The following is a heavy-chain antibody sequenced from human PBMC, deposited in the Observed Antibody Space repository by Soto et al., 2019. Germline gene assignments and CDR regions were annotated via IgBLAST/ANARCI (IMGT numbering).Heavy chain of an antibody. J-gene: IGHJ6*03. D-gene: IGHD3-22*01. CDR3: ARDRYYVGYYYYYMDV. V-gene: IGHV1-8*01. CDR1: GYTFTSYD. Sequence: ASVKVSCKASGYTFTSYDINWVRQATGQGLEWMGWMNPNSGNTGYAQKFQGRVTMTRNTSISTAYMELSSLRSEDTAVYYCARDRYYVGYYYYYMDVWGKGTTVTVSS. CDR2: MNPNSGNT.